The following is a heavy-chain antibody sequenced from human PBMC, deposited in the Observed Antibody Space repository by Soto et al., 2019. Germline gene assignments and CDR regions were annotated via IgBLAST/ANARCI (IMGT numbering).Heavy chain of an antibody. Sequence: QVQLVQSGTEVKKPGASVKVSCKASGYTFPNYVLHWVRQAPGRSLEWMGWINAASGSTRYSRNFQGRVTIIGDTSASTGYMELSSLRSEDTAIYYCARGRYYDSGSYYIDYWGQGTQVTVSS. J-gene: IGHJ4*02. CDR3: ARGRYYDSGSYYIDY. V-gene: IGHV1-3*01. CDR1: GYTFPNYV. CDR2: INAASGST. D-gene: IGHD3-10*01.